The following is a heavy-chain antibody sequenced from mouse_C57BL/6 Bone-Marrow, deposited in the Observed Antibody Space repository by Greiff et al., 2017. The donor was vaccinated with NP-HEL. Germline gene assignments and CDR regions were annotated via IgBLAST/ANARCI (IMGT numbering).Heavy chain of an antibody. V-gene: IGHV1-26*01. J-gene: IGHJ2*01. CDR3: ATYYGSSLDY. CDR1: GYTFTDYY. Sequence: EVQLQQSGPELVKPGASVKISCKASGYTFTDYYMNWVKQSHGKSLEWIGDINPNNGGTSYNQKFKGKATLTVDKSSSTAYMELRSLTSEDSAVYYCATYYGSSLDYWGRGTTLTVSA. D-gene: IGHD1-1*01. CDR2: INPNNGGT.